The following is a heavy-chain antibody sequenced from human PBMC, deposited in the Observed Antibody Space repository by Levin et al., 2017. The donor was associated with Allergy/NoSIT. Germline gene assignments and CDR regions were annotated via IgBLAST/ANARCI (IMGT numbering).Heavy chain of an antibody. CDR1: GGSISSGSYY. V-gene: IGHV4-61*02. J-gene: IGHJ4*02. D-gene: IGHD6-19*01. CDR3: ARGAGAEVY. Sequence: SETLSLTCTVSGGSISSGSYYWSWIRQPAGKGLEWIGRIYTSGSTNYNPSLKSRVTISVDTSKNQFSLKLSSVTAADTAVYYCARGAGAEVYWGQGTLVTVSS. CDR2: IYTSGST.